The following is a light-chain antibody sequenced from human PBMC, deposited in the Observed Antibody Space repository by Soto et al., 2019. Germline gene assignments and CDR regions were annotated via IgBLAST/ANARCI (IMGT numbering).Light chain of an antibody. Sequence: ETVLTQSPATLSVSPGERATLSFRASQSVSSSLAWYQQRPGQAPRLLIYGASTRATGIPARFSGSGSGTEFTLTITSLQSEDFAVYYCQQYNIWPPWTFGQGTKVDIK. CDR1: QSVSSS. V-gene: IGKV3-15*01. CDR2: GAS. CDR3: QQYNIWPPWT. J-gene: IGKJ1*01.